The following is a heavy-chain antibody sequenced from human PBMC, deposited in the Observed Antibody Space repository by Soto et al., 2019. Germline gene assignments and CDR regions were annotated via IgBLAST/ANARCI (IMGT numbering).Heavy chain of an antibody. D-gene: IGHD3-16*01. CDR2: ISSSGGST. J-gene: IGHJ6*02. V-gene: IGHV3-23*01. CDR3: AKERGEGYGMDV. CDR1: GFTFNNYA. Sequence: EVQLLESGGGLVQPGGSLRLSCAASGFTFNNYAMSWVRQAPGKGLEWVSTISSSGGSTYYADSVKGRFTISRDNSKNTLYLQRNSLSAEDTAVYYWAKERGEGYGMDVWGQGTTVTVSS.